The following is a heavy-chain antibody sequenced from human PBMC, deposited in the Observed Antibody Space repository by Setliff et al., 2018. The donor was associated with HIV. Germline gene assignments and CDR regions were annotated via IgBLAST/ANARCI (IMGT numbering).Heavy chain of an antibody. CDR2: ISAYNGNT. Sequence: ASVKVSCKASGYTFTSYGISWVRQAPGQGLEWMGWISAYNGNTNYAQKLQGRVTMTTAPSTSTAYMELRSLRSDDTPVYYCARGPPIVVVPAALLTFDYWGQGTLVTVSS. D-gene: IGHD2-2*01. V-gene: IGHV1-18*01. CDR3: ARGPPIVVVPAALLTFDY. J-gene: IGHJ4*02. CDR1: GYTFTSYG.